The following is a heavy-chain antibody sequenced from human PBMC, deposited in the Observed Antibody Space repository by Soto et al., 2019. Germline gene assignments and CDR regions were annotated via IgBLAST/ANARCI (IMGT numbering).Heavy chain of an antibody. CDR2: ISTDASST. CDR1: GFTFSSYW. V-gene: IGHV3-74*01. CDR3: ARLPHKSPQN. Sequence: EVQLVESGGGLVQPGGSLRLSCAASGFTFSSYWMHWVRQAPGKGLLWVSSISTDASSTSYADPVKGCFTIPRDNAKNTLYLQKSSVRAEDTAVYYCARLPHKSPQNLVQGTLVIVSP. D-gene: IGHD2-21*01. J-gene: IGHJ1*01.